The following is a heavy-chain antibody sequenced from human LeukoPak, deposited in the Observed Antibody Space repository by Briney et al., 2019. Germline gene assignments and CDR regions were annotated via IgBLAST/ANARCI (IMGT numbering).Heavy chain of an antibody. J-gene: IGHJ4*02. CDR3: AKDSAYYCDYFWWDY. D-gene: IGHD4-17*01. V-gene: IGHV3-23*01. Sequence: AGSLRLSCAASGCTFSSYAMSWVRQAPGKGLEWVSPISGSGGSTYYADSVKGRFTISRENYKNTLYLQMNSLRAEDTAVYYCAKDSAYYCDYFWWDYWGQGTLVTVSS. CDR2: ISGSGGST. CDR1: GCTFSSYA.